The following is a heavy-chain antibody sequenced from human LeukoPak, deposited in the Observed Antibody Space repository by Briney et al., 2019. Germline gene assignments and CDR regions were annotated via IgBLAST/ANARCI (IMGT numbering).Heavy chain of an antibody. Sequence: GASVKVSCRASGGTFSSYAISWVRQAPGQGLEWMGGIIPIFGTANYAQKFQGRVTITADESTSTAYMELNSLRAEDTAVYYCGKHRSYGDYRAFDIWGQGTMVTVSS. CDR1: GGTFSSYA. CDR2: IIPIFGTA. D-gene: IGHD4-17*01. CDR3: GKHRSYGDYRAFDI. V-gene: IGHV1-69*13. J-gene: IGHJ3*02.